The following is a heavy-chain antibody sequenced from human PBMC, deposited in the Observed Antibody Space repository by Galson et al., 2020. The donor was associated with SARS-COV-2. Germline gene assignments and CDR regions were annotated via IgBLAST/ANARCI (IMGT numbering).Heavy chain of an antibody. CDR1: GFTVSSNY. D-gene: IGHD3-10*01. Sequence: GESLKISCAASGFTVSSNYMSWVRQAPGKGLEWVSVLYSGGSTYYADSVKGRFTISRDNSKNTLYLQMNTLRVEDTAVYYCAGGGTRVWVGDDTFAYWGQGALVTVSS. CDR3: AGGGTRVWVGDDTFAY. CDR2: LYSGGST. J-gene: IGHJ4*02. V-gene: IGHV3-53*01.